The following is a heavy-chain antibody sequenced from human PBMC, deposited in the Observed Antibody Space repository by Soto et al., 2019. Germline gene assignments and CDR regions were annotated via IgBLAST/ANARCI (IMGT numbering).Heavy chain of an antibody. CDR2: ISYAGHT. CDR3: ARARVATVVGGFEL. CDR1: GASISSYY. V-gene: IGHV4-59*01. D-gene: IGHD1-1*01. J-gene: IGHJ4*02. Sequence: QVQLQESGPGVVKPSETLSLSCSVSGASISSYYWNWIRQSPGKRLEWIGYISYAGHTKYNPALESRITISADTSNNPSSLTLTSVTAADTALDVCARARVATVVGGFELWGQGTPVNVSS.